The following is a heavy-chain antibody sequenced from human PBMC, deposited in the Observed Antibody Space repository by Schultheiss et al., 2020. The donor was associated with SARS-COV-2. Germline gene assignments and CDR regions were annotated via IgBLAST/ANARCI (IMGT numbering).Heavy chain of an antibody. Sequence: SETLSLTCAVSGGSISNGDHTWSWIRQPPGKDLEWIGYIYHSGSTYYNPSLKSRVTISVDTSKNQFSLKLSSVTAADTAVYYCARGQYSSNWYGSRPFDPWGQGTLVTVSS. CDR2: IYHSGST. CDR1: GGSISNGDHT. V-gene: IGHV4-30-2*01. J-gene: IGHJ5*02. CDR3: ARGQYSSNWYGSRPFDP. D-gene: IGHD6-13*01.